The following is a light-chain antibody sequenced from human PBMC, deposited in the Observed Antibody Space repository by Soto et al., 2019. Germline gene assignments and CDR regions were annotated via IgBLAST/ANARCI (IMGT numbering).Light chain of an antibody. V-gene: IGLV1-40*01. J-gene: IGLJ1*01. CDR2: GNS. CDR1: SSKIGAGYD. CDR3: QSYDSSLSGYV. Sequence: QSVLTQPPSVSGAPGQRVTISCTGSSSKIGAGYDVHWYQRLPGTAPKLLIYGNSSRPSGVPDRFSGSKSGTAASLALTGLQAEDEADYYCQSYDSSLSGYVFGTGTKVTVL.